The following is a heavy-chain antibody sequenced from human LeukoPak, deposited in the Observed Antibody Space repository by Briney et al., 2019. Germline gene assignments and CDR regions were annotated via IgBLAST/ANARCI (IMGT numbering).Heavy chain of an antibody. D-gene: IGHD6-6*01. CDR3: ASLYSSSYYFDY. CDR1: GYTFIGYY. V-gene: IGHV1-2*02. CDR2: INPNSGGT. J-gene: IGHJ4*02. Sequence: ASVKVSCKASGYTFIGYYMHWVRQAPGQGLEWMGWINPNSGGTNYAQKFQGRVTMTRDTSISTAYMELSRLRSDDTAVYYCASLYSSSYYFDYWGQGTLVTVSS.